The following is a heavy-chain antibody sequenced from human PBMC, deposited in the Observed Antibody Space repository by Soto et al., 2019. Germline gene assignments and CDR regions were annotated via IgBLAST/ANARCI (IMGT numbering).Heavy chain of an antibody. CDR3: ARARYCSSTSCYEKEDY. J-gene: IGHJ4*02. CDR2: ISSSSTI. Sequence: GGSLRLSCAASGFTFSSYSMNWVRQAPGKGLEWVSYISSSSTIYYADSVKGRFTISRDNAKNSLYLQMNSLRAEDTAVYYCARARYCSSTSCYEKEDYWGQGTLVTVSS. CDR1: GFTFSSYS. D-gene: IGHD2-2*01. V-gene: IGHV3-48*01.